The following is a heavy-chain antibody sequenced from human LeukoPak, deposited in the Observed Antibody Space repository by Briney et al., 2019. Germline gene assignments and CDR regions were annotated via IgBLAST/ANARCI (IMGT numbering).Heavy chain of an antibody. V-gene: IGHV3-30*02. J-gene: IGHJ4*02. D-gene: IGHD3-16*01. Sequence: GGSLRLSCAASEFPFSSSGMHWVRQAPGKGLEWVAFIRYDGSYKYYVDSVKGRFTISRDNSKNTLYLQMNSLRAEDTAVYYCAKDLGSRWGHYWGQGTLVTVSS. CDR3: AKDLGSRWGHY. CDR1: EFPFSSSG. CDR2: IRYDGSYK.